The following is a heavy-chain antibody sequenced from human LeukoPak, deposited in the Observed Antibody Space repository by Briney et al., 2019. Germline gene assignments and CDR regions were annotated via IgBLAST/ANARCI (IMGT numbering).Heavy chain of an antibody. CDR2: IYQGGST. V-gene: IGHV3-53*01. J-gene: IGHJ4*02. CDR1: TFTVASNY. Sequence: GGSLRLSCAVSTFTVASNYMSWVRQTPGKGLVWVSDIYQGGSTYHSDSVKGRFTISRDISKNTLHLQMNNLRVDDTAVYYCARVRDVYNHVFENWGQGTLVTVS. D-gene: IGHD5-24*01. CDR3: ARVRDVYNHVFEN.